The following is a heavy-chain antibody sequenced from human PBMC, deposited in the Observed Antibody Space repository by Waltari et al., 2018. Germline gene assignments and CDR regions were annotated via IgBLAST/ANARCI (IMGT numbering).Heavy chain of an antibody. V-gene: IGHV4-34*01. CDR2: INHSGST. D-gene: IGHD6-19*01. Sequence: QVQLQQWGAGLLKPSETLSLTCAVYGGSFSGYYWSWIRQPPGKGLEWIGEINHSGSTNYHPSLKSRVTISVDTSKNQFSLKLSSVTAADTAGYYCARGPPSSCWYGGGDYWGQGTLVTVSS. J-gene: IGHJ4*02. CDR1: GGSFSGYY. CDR3: ARGPPSSCWYGGGDY.